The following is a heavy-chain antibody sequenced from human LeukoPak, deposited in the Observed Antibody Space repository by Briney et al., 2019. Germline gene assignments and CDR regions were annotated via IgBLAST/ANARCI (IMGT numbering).Heavy chain of an antibody. D-gene: IGHD6-19*01. V-gene: IGHV3-23*01. CDR1: GFTFSRYA. Sequence: GGSLRLSCAASGFTFSRYAMSWVRQAPGKGLEWVSSVSTDGDTCYTDSVKGRFTISRYTSMNTLFLQMTSLRAEDTALYYCARSRSGSVAGTSDYWGQGTLVIVSS. J-gene: IGHJ4*02. CDR2: VSTDGDT. CDR3: ARSRSGSVAGTSDY.